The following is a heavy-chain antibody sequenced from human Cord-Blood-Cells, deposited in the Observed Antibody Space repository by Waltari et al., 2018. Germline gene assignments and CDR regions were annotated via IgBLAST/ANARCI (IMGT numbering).Heavy chain of an antibody. J-gene: IGHJ4*02. D-gene: IGHD3-10*01. Sequence: EVQLVESGGGLVQPGGSLRLSCAASGLPFSSYWMHWVRQAPGKGLVWVSRINSDGSSTSYADSVKGRFTISRDNAKNTLYLQMNSLRAEDTAVYYCARGGYGSGSYYDYWGQGTLVTVSS. CDR2: INSDGSST. CDR1: GLPFSSYW. CDR3: ARGGYGSGSYYDY. V-gene: IGHV3-74*01.